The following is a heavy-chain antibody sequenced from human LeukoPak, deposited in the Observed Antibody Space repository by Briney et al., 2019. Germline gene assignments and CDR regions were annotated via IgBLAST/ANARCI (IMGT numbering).Heavy chain of an antibody. CDR3: AKDQGPLDY. V-gene: IGHV3-53*05. CDR2: LYRGGST. Sequence: GGSLRLSCAASGFTISTNYMTWVRQAPGKGLECVSVLYRGGSTYYADSVKGRFTISRDNSKNTLYLQMNSLRAEDTAVYYCAKDQGPLDYWGQGTLVTVSS. CDR1: GFTISTNY. J-gene: IGHJ4*02.